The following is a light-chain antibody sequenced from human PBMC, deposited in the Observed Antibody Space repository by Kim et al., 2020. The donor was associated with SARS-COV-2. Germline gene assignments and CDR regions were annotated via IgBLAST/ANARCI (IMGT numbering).Light chain of an antibody. CDR3: QQYGRTPSYT. Sequence: PGERATQPSRASQTLTRSYVAWDQQKPGQAPRLVIYGTYTRASGIADRLSGSGSGTDFTLTISRLESEDSAVYYCQQYGRTPSYTFSLGRKMEIK. CDR2: GTY. V-gene: IGKV3-20*01. CDR1: QTLTRSY. J-gene: IGKJ2*01.